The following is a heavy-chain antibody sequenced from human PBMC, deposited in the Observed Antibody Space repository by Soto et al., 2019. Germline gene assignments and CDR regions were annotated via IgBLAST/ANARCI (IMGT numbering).Heavy chain of an antibody. CDR3: ARQEHIVVVTAIVY. V-gene: IGHV4-39*01. D-gene: IGHD2-21*02. Sequence: SETLSLTCTVSGDSISSSSYYWGWISQPPGKGLEWIGSIYHSGSTYYNPSLKSRVTISVDTSKNQFSLKLSSVTAADTAVYYCARQEHIVVVTAIVYWGQGTLVIVSS. CDR1: GDSISSSSYY. J-gene: IGHJ4*02. CDR2: IYHSGST.